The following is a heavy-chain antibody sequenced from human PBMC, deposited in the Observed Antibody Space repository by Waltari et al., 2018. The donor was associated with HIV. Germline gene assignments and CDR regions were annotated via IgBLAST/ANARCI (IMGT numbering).Heavy chain of an antibody. CDR2: FWSDGVEI. D-gene: IGHD6-6*01. Sequence: QVQLVESGGGVVQPGTSLTLSCAVSGFTFSNFAIHWVRQSPGKGLEWLAFFWSDGVEIYYADSVKGRFTISKDSSQKTLYLHLTSLRAEDTALYYCARGYSSSRWIPLYHWGRGTLVTVSS. CDR3: ARGYSSSRWIPLYH. V-gene: IGHV3-33*01. CDR1: GFTFSNFA. J-gene: IGHJ4*02.